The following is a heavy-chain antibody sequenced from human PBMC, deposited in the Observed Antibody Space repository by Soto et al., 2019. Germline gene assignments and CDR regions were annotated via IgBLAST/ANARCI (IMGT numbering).Heavy chain of an antibody. Sequence: QVQLQESGPGLVKPSETLSLTCTVSGGSISRFNWSWIRQSPGKGLEWIGYMYNNESTSYNPSLRSRVTFSLDTSKNQISLQLRSVTAADTAVYYCARDLAHPILHWYFDLWGRGTLVAVSS. D-gene: IGHD3-3*01. J-gene: IGHJ2*01. V-gene: IGHV4-59*01. CDR1: GGSISRFN. CDR2: MYNNEST. CDR3: ARDLAHPILHWYFDL.